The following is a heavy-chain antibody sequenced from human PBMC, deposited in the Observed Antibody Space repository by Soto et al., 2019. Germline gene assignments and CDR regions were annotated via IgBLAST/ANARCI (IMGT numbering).Heavy chain of an antibody. CDR3: ARHCDRSGYYNPRLCDFDY. Sequence: PSETLSLTCSVSGGSISSSSHYWGWIRQPPGQGLEWIGTIYYSGSTYYSPSLKSRVTISVDTSKNQFSLKLSSVTAADTAVYYCARHCDRSGYYNPRLCDFDYWGQGARVTVSS. CDR1: GGSISSSSHY. J-gene: IGHJ4*02. CDR2: IYYSGST. V-gene: IGHV4-39*01. D-gene: IGHD3-22*01.